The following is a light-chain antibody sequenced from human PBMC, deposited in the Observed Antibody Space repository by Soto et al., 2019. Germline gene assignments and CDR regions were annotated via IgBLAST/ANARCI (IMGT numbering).Light chain of an antibody. J-gene: IGKJ1*01. CDR3: QQFDYXXWT. V-gene: IGKV3-20*01. Sequence: ETVLTQSPGTLSLSPGERATLSCRASQSVSTSNLAWYQQRPGQAPRLLIYGTSSRATGIPDRFSGSGSGTDFTLTISXXXXXDFAVYYCQQFDYXXWTFGXGT. CDR2: GTS. CDR1: QSVSTSN.